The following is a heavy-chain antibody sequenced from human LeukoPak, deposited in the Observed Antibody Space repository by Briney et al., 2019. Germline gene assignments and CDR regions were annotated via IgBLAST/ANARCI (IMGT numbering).Heavy chain of an antibody. Sequence: PGGSLRLSCAASGFTFSSYSMNWVRQAPGKGLEWVSSISSSSSYIYYADSVKGRFTISRDNVKNSLYLQMNSLRAEDTAVYYCARDRTYYDILTGYYYYYMDVWGKGTTVTVSS. J-gene: IGHJ6*03. D-gene: IGHD3-9*01. V-gene: IGHV3-21*01. CDR3: ARDRTYYDILTGYYYYYMDV. CDR1: GFTFSSYS. CDR2: ISSSSSYI.